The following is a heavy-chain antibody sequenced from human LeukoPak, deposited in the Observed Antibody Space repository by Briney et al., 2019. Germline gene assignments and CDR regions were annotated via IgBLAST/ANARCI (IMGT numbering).Heavy chain of an antibody. CDR3: AKVLLAATHYYYYGMDV. CDR2: ISGNGLST. D-gene: IGHD2-15*01. J-gene: IGHJ6*02. V-gene: IGHV3-23*01. Sequence: GGSLRLSCAASGFTFSSYAMTWVRQAPGKGLEWVSGISGNGLSTYHVDSVKGRFTISRDNFKNTLYLQMNSLRAEDTAVYYCAKVLLAATHYYYYGMDVWGQGTTVTVSS. CDR1: GFTFSSYA.